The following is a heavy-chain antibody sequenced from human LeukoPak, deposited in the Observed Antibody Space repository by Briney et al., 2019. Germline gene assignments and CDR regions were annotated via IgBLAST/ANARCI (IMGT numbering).Heavy chain of an antibody. J-gene: IGHJ3*02. CDR3: AKNRWAARIIVDAFDI. CDR1: GFTFSSYA. Sequence: GGSLRLSCAASGFTFSSYAMSWVRQAPGKGLEWVSSISGNGGSTYYAVSVQGRFTISRDNSKNTLYLQMNSLKVEDTAVYYCAKNRWAARIIVDAFDIWGQGTMVTVSS. D-gene: IGHD6-6*01. V-gene: IGHV3-23*01. CDR2: ISGNGGST.